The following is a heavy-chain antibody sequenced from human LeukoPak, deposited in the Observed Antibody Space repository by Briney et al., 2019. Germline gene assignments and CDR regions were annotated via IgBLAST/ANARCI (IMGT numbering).Heavy chain of an antibody. J-gene: IGHJ4*02. V-gene: IGHV3-30*18. CDR3: AKGHTAMSTVDY. CDR1: GFTFSNYG. CDR2: ISYDGSSK. D-gene: IGHD5-18*01. Sequence: PGRSLRLSCAASGFTFSNYGMHWVRQAPGKGLEWVAVISYDGSSKSYADSVEGRLTISRDNSKDTLYLQMNSLRVEDTAVYYCAKGHTAMSTVDYWGQGILVTVSS.